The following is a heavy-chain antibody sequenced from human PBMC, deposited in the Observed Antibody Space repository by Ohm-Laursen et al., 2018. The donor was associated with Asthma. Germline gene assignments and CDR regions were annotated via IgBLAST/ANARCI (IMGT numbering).Heavy chain of an antibody. Sequence: SLRLSCAASGYTFSRYSIHWVRQVQGKRLEWVASISTASTFIYYADSVRGRFTTSRDNAKNSVYLQMNSLRAEDTALYYCARIGPEWELPGREYSLHHWGQGTQVTVSS. CDR2: ISTASTFI. J-gene: IGHJ1*01. CDR1: GYTFSRYS. D-gene: IGHD1-26*01. V-gene: IGHV3-21*01. CDR3: ARIGPEWELPGREYSLHH.